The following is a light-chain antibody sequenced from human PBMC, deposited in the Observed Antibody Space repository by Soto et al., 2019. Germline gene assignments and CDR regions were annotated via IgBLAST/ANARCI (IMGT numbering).Light chain of an antibody. V-gene: IGKV3-11*01. Sequence: EIVLTQSPATLSLSPGERATLSCRASQSVSSYLAWYQQKPGQAPRLLIYDASNRATGITARFSGSGSGTDFTLTISSLEPEEFAVYYCQQRSNSWTFGQGTKVEIK. CDR2: DAS. CDR3: QQRSNSWT. J-gene: IGKJ1*01. CDR1: QSVSSY.